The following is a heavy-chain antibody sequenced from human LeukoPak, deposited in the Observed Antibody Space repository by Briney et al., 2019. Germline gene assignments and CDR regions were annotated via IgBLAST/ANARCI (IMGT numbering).Heavy chain of an antibody. Sequence: ASVKVSCKASGYTFTSYGISWVRQAPGQGLEWMGWISAYNGNTNYAQKLQGRVTMTTDTSTSTAYMELRSLRSDDTAVYYCARDKVLLWFGEYNDAFDIWGQGTMVTVSS. D-gene: IGHD3-10*01. CDR2: ISAYNGNT. CDR3: ARDKVLLWFGEYNDAFDI. CDR1: GYTFTSYG. V-gene: IGHV1-18*01. J-gene: IGHJ3*02.